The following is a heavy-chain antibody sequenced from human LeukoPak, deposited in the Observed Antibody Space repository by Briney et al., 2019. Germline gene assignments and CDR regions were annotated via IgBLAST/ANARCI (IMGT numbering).Heavy chain of an antibody. CDR3: ARGRFKSQLLSFY. CDR2: MNPNSGNT. D-gene: IGHD2-2*01. J-gene: IGHJ4*02. V-gene: IGHV1-8*01. Sequence: ASVKVSCKASGHTFTSYDINWVRQATGQGLEWMGWMNPNSGNTGYAQKFQGRVTMTRNTSISTAYMELSSLRSEDTAVYYCARGRFKSQLLSFYWGQGTLVTVSS. CDR1: GHTFTSYD.